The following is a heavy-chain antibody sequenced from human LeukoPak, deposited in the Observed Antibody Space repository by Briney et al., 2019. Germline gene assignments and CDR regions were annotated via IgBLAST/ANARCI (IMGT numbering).Heavy chain of an antibody. D-gene: IGHD2-2*01. CDR3: ARDLNHIVDQRYYYGMDV. V-gene: IGHV4-34*01. CDR2: INHSGST. J-gene: IGHJ6*02. CDR1: GGSFSGYY. Sequence: SETLSLTCAVYGGSFSGYYWSWIRQPPGKGLEWIGEINHSGSTNYNPSLKSRVTISVDTSKNQFSLKLSSVTAADTAVYYCARDLNHIVDQRYYYGMDVWGQGTTVTVSS.